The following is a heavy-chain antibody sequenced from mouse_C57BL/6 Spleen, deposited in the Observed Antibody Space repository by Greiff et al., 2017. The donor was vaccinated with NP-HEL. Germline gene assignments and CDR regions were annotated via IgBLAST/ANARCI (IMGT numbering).Heavy chain of an antibody. D-gene: IGHD1-1*01. CDR3: ARSGYYGSSWGDYFDY. CDR1: GYTFTSYW. CDR2: IYPGSGST. V-gene: IGHV1-55*01. J-gene: IGHJ2*01. Sequence: QVQLQQPGAELVKPGASVKMSCKASGYTFTSYWITWVKQRPGQGLEWIGDIYPGSGSTNYNEKFKSKATLTVDTSSSTAYMQLSSLTSEDSAVYYCARSGYYGSSWGDYFDYWGQGTTLTVSS.